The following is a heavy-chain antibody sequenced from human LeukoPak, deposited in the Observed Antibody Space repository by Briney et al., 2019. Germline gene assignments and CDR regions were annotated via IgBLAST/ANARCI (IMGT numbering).Heavy chain of an antibody. CDR2: ISAYNGNT. CDR1: GYTFTSYG. V-gene: IGHV1-18*01. J-gene: IGHJ6*02. CDR3: ARDRGVGATARFVGGYYYYGMDV. D-gene: IGHD1-26*01. Sequence: ASVKVSCKASGYTFTSYGISWVRQAPGQGLEWMGWISAYNGNTNYAQKLQGRVTITTDTSTSTAYMELRSLRSEDTDVYYCARDRGVGATARFVGGYYYYGMDVWGQGTTVTVSS.